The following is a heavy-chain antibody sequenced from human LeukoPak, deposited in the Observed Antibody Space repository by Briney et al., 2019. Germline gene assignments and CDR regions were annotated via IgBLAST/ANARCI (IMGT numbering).Heavy chain of an antibody. D-gene: IGHD2-15*01. J-gene: IGHJ6*02. V-gene: IGHV3-21*01. CDR2: ISSSSYI. Sequence: GGSLRLSCAASGFTFSSYSMNWVRQAPGKGLEWVSSISSSSYIYYADSVKGRFTISRDNAKNSLYLQMNSLRAEDTAVYYCARDCSGGSCYSRGYYYGMDVWGQGTTVTVSS. CDR1: GFTFSSYS. CDR3: ARDCSGGSCYSRGYYYGMDV.